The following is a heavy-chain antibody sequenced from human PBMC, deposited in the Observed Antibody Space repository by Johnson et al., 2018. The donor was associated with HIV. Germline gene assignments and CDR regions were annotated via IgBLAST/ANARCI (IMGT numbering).Heavy chain of an antibody. D-gene: IGHD1-26*01. CDR1: AFTFSNYG. CDR3: AKDISGRPDAFDI. V-gene: IGHV3-30*18. CDR2: ISYDGNNK. Sequence: QVQLVESGGGVVQPGRSLRLSCTASAFTFSNYGMHWVRQAPGQGLEWVALISYDGNNKYYADSVKGRFNISRDNSKNTQYLQMNSLRAEDTALYYCAKDISGRPDAFDIWGQGTMVTVSS. J-gene: IGHJ3*02.